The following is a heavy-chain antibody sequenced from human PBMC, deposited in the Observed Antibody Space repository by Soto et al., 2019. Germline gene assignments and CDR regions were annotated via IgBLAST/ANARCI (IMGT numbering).Heavy chain of an antibody. J-gene: IGHJ6*04. CDR3: ARVSPSIVVPPHYGMAV. CDR1: GYTFISHG. Sequence: QVQLVQSGVEVKKPGASVKVSCKASGYTFISHGISWVRQAPGQGLEWMGWISGKNGNTNYAQKLQGRVTLTTDTSTSTAYVELRILRSADTPGYYGARVSPSIVVPPHYGMAVWGKGTTVTVSS. CDR2: ISGKNGNT. D-gene: IGHD2-15*01. V-gene: IGHV1-18*04.